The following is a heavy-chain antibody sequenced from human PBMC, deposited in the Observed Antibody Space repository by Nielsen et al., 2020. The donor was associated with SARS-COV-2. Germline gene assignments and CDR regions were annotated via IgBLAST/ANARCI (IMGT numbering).Heavy chain of an antibody. Sequence: GSLRLSCTVSGGSISSYYWSWIRQPPGKGLEWIGYIYYSGSTNYNPSLKSRVTISVDTSKNQFSLKLSSVTAADTAVYYCARDSMATADYYYYGMDVWGQGTTVTVSS. D-gene: IGHD5-24*01. J-gene: IGHJ6*02. CDR3: ARDSMATADYYYYGMDV. CDR2: IYYSGST. CDR1: GGSISSYY. V-gene: IGHV4-59*01.